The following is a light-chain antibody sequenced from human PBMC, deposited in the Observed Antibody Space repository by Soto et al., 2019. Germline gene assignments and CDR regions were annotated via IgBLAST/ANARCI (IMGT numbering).Light chain of an antibody. CDR1: QSISSY. CDR2: AAS. CDR3: QQYNSYSWT. Sequence: DIQMTQSPSSLSASVGDRVTIICRASQSISSYLNWYQQKPGKAPKLLIIAASSLQSGVPSRFSGSGSGTEFTLTISSLQPDDFATYYCQQYNSYSWTFGQGTKVDI. J-gene: IGKJ1*01. V-gene: IGKV1-39*01.